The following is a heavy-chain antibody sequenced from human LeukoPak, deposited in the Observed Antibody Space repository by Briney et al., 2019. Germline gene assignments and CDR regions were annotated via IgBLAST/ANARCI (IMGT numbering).Heavy chain of an antibody. CDR3: ARHVDYSGSYHYYFDY. J-gene: IGHJ4*02. V-gene: IGHV4-39*01. CDR2: IYYSGST. Sequence: SETLSLTCTVSGGSISSSSYYWGWIRQPPGKGLEWIGSIYYSGSTYYNPSLKSRVTISVDTSKNQFSLKLSSVTAADTAVYYCARHVDYSGSYHYYFDYWGQGTLVTVFS. CDR1: GGSISSSSYY. D-gene: IGHD1-26*01.